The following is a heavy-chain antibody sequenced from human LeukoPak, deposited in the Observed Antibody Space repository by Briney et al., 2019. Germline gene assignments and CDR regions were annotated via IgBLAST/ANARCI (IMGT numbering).Heavy chain of an antibody. CDR3: ARFDPGVHPGDH. Sequence: GASVKVSCKASGGTFSNYGIGWVRQAPGQGLEWMGGIIPLSGTVNYAQNLQGRVTITADESTTTAHMELSSLRSDDTAVYYCARFDPGVHPGDHWGQGTLVTVSS. V-gene: IGHV1-69*13. J-gene: IGHJ4*02. CDR2: IIPLSGTV. CDR1: GGTFSNYG. D-gene: IGHD3-10*01.